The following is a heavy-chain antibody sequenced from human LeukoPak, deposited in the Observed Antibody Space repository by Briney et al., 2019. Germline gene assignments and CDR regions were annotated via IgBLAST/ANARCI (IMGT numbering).Heavy chain of an antibody. Sequence: GGSLRLSCAASGFTFFNYWMHWVRQAPGKGLVWVSRINSDGSSTSYADSVKGRFTISRDNSKNTLYLQMNSLRAEDTAVYYCAKLWGKWVVPAATDYYYYYMDVWGKGTTVTISS. J-gene: IGHJ6*03. V-gene: IGHV3-74*01. CDR2: INSDGSST. CDR1: GFTFFNYW. CDR3: AKLWGKWVVPAATDYYYYYMDV. D-gene: IGHD2-2*01.